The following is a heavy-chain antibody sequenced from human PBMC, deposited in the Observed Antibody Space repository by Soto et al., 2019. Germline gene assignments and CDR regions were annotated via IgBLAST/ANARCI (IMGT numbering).Heavy chain of an antibody. CDR2: LIGGHYGT. J-gene: IGHJ5*02. D-gene: IGHD3-10*01. CDR1: GFTLQNYD. CDR3: AKGKSTGDIDWFDP. V-gene: IGHV3-23*01. Sequence: GGSLRLSCTASGFTLQNYDIACVRQSPWKGLEWVSTLIGGHYGTAYSYSVKGRFTVSRDNSKNCLYLQMNSLGVEDTAMYFCAKGKSTGDIDWFDPWGQGSLVTVSS.